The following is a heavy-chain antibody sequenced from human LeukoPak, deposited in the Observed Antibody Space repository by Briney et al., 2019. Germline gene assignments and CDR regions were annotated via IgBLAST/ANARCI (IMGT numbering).Heavy chain of an antibody. Sequence: GGSLRLSCSASGFTFSSYATHWVRQAPGKGLEYVSAISSNGGSTYYADSVKGRFTISRDNSKNTLYLQMSSLRAEDTAVYYCVKDQDIVVVVAAPEGYGMDVWGQGTTVTVSS. CDR2: ISSNGGST. V-gene: IGHV3-64D*06. CDR3: VKDQDIVVVVAAPEGYGMDV. D-gene: IGHD2-15*01. CDR1: GFTFSSYA. J-gene: IGHJ6*02.